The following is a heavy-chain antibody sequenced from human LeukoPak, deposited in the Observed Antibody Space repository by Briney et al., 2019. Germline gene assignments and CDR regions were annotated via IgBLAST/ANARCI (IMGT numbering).Heavy chain of an antibody. D-gene: IGHD1-7*01. CDR1: GGSISTITYY. CDR2: MYYRGNT. J-gene: IGHJ4*02. Sequence: SETLSLTCTVSGGSISTITYYWGWIRQPPGKGLEWVGHMYYRGNTFYNPSLKSRVTISVDTSKNQFSLKLRSVTAADTAVYYCAGLYGNYQNYFDYWGQGTLVTVSS. CDR3: AGLYGNYQNYFDY. V-gene: IGHV4-39*07.